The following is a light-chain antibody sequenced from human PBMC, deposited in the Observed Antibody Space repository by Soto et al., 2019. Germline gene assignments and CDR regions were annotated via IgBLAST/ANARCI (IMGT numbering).Light chain of an antibody. V-gene: IGKV3-20*01. J-gene: IGKJ4*01. CDR3: QQYGDSLSLT. CDR1: QSVRYSF. Sequence: EIVLTQSPGTLSLSPGQRAILSCRASQSVRYSFLAWYQQKPGQAPRLLIYGASSRATGIPDRFSGSGSGTDFTLTISRLEPADFAVYYCQQYGDSLSLTFGGGTKVEIK. CDR2: GAS.